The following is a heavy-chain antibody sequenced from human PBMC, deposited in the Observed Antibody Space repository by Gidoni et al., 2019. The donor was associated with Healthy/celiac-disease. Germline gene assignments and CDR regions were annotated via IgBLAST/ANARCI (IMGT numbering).Heavy chain of an antibody. CDR3: ATTPTARHSSGYYPYYYYYMDV. V-gene: IGHV3-23*01. J-gene: IGHJ6*03. Sequence: EVQLLESGGGLVQPGGSLRLSCAASGFTFSSYAMSWVRQAPGKGLEWVSAISGSGGSTYYADSVKGRFTISRDNSKNTLYLQMNSLRAEDTAVYYCATTPTARHSSGYYPYYYYYMDVWGKGTTVTVSS. CDR1: GFTFSSYA. CDR2: ISGSGGST. D-gene: IGHD3-22*01.